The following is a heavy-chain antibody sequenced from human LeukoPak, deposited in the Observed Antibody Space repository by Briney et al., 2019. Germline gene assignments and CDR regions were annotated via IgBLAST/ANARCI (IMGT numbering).Heavy chain of an antibody. J-gene: IGHJ4*02. CDR1: GDSITSYY. D-gene: IGHD1-1*01. CDR2: IHYTGKN. CDR3: AKWHEGQLAFDS. Sequence: PSETLSLTCTVSGDSITSYYWNWVRQPPGKGLEWIGYIHYTGKNYYNPSLKSRVTMSVDMSKSQFSLKLSSVTAADTAVYYCAKWHEGQLAFDSWGQGTLVTVSS. V-gene: IGHV4-59*01.